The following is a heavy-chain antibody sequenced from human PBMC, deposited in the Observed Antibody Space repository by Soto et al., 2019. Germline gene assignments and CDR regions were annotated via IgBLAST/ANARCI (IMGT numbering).Heavy chain of an antibody. CDR1: GGTFSSYA. CDR3: ARDSLAPIAVAGMNWFDP. V-gene: IGHV1-69*06. J-gene: IGHJ5*02. D-gene: IGHD6-19*01. Sequence: ASVKVSCKASGGTFSSYAISWVRQAPGQGLEWMGGIIPNFGTTNYAQKLQGRVTMTADTSTSTAYMELRSLRSDDTAVYYCARDSLAPIAVAGMNWFDPWGQGTLVTVSS. CDR2: IIPNFGTT.